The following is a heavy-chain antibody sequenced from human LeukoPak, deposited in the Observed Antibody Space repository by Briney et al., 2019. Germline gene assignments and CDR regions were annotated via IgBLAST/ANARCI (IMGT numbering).Heavy chain of an antibody. CDR2: IIPIFGTA. D-gene: IGHD1-26*01. J-gene: IGHJ3*02. CDR3: ARLVGLLGDAFDI. Sequence: SVKVSCKASGGTFSSYAISWVRQAPGQGIEWMGGIIPIFGTANYAQKFQGRVTITADESTSTAYMELSSLRSEDTAVYYCARLVGLLGDAFDIWGQGTMVTVSS. V-gene: IGHV1-69*01. CDR1: GGTFSSYA.